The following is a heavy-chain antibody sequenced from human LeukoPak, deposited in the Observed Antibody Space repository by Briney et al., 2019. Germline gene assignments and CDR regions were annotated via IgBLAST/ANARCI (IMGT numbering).Heavy chain of an antibody. Sequence: SETLSLACTVSGGSISSYYWSWIRQPPGKGLEWIGYIYYSGSTNYNPSLKSRVTISVDTSKNQFSLKLSSVTAADTAVYYCARGGYDYVWGSYRYMYYFDYWGQEPWSPSP. CDR2: IYYSGST. CDR1: GGSISSYY. CDR3: ARGGYDYVWGSYRYMYYFDY. D-gene: IGHD3-16*02. V-gene: IGHV4-59*01. J-gene: IGHJ4*01.